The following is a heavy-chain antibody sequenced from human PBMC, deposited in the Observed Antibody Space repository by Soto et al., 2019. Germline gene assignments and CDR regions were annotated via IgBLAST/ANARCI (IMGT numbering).Heavy chain of an antibody. J-gene: IGHJ5*02. CDR3: ARNGMGAEGWFQP. D-gene: IGHD1-26*01. V-gene: IGHV4-39*01. CDR2: IFYTGNT. CDR1: GGSITSSGSS. Sequence: LSLTCTVSGGSITSSGSSWAWLRQTPWKGLEGIGSIFYTGNTYYNQSLWSRVTISADTSKNQFSLKMTSVTAADTAVYYCARNGMGAEGWFQPWGQGTLHKVSS.